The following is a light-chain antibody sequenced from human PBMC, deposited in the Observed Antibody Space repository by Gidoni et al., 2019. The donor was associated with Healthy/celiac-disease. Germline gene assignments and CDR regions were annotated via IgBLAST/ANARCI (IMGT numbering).Light chain of an antibody. CDR3: QQYDDLPCS. Sequence: DIQMTQSPSSLSASVGDRVTITCQPSQDISNFVCWYQQKPGKAPKLLLRDASKLETGVPSRFSRSRARSDFTFTISSLQHEDIATYYCQQYDDLPCSFGQGTKLEIK. CDR1: QDISNF. V-gene: IGKV1-33*01. J-gene: IGKJ2*04. CDR2: DAS.